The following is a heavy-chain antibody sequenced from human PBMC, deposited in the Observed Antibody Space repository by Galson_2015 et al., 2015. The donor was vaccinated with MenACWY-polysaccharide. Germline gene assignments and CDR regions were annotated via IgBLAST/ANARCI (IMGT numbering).Heavy chain of an antibody. CDR3: ARAPQPGSAFDI. V-gene: IGHV4-59*01. J-gene: IGHJ3*02. CDR2: IYYSGST. CDR1: GGSISSYY. D-gene: IGHD3-10*01. Sequence: SETLSLTCTVSGGSISSYYWSWIRQPPGKGLEWIGYIYYSGSTNYNPSLKSRVTISVDTSKNQFSLKLSSVTAADTAVYYCARAPQPGSAFDIWGQGTMVTVSS.